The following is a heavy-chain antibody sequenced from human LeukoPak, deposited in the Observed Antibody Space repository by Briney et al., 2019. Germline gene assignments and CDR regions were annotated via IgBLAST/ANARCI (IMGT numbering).Heavy chain of an antibody. Sequence: GGSLRLSCAASGFIFSSYAMSWVRQAPGKGLEWVSAISGSGGSTYYADSVRGRFTISRDNSKNTLYLQMNSLRAEDMAVYYCAKDSGVRDSSRGSLFDYWGQGTLVTVSS. CDR2: ISGSGGST. CDR3: AKDSGVRDSSRGSLFDY. V-gene: IGHV3-23*01. D-gene: IGHD3-22*01. J-gene: IGHJ4*02. CDR1: GFIFSSYA.